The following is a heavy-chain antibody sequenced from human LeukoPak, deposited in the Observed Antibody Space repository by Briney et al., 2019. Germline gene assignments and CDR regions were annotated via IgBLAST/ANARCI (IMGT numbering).Heavy chain of an antibody. Sequence: GGSLTLSCTASGIAVTGNYMSWVRQPPGKGLEWVSFISINTDTFYADSVRGRFTISRDSSKNTLFLQMNSLRDEDSAVYYCAIAQSWDELFDSWGQGTLATVSS. V-gene: IGHV3-53*01. CDR3: AIAQSWDELFDS. CDR1: GIAVTGNY. J-gene: IGHJ4*02. CDR2: ISINTDT. D-gene: IGHD1-1*01.